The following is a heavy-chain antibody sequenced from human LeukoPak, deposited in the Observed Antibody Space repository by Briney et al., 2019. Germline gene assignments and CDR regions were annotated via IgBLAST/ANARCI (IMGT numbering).Heavy chain of an antibody. CDR2: INHSGST. V-gene: IGHV4-34*01. CDR1: GGSFSGYY. Sequence: SETLSLTCAVYGGSFSGYYWSWIRQPPGKGLEWIGEINHSGSTNYNPSLKSRVTISVDTSKNQFSLKLSSVTAADTAVYYCARGFRTGGRRADPWGQGTLVTVSS. CDR3: ARGFRTGGRRADP. D-gene: IGHD7-27*01. J-gene: IGHJ5*02.